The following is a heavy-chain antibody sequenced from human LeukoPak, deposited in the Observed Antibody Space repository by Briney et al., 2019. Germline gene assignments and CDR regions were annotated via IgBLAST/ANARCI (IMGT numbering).Heavy chain of an antibody. CDR1: GFTFSSYD. D-gene: IGHD1-26*01. CDR2: IGTAGDT. J-gene: IGHJ4*02. CDR3: ARGGSYYSFDY. V-gene: IGHV3-13*01. Sequence: GGSLRLSCAASGFTFSSYDMHWVRHATGKGLEWVSAIGTAGDTYYPGSVKGRFTISRENAKNSLYPQMNSLRAGDTAVYYCARGGSYYSFDYWGQGTLVTVSS.